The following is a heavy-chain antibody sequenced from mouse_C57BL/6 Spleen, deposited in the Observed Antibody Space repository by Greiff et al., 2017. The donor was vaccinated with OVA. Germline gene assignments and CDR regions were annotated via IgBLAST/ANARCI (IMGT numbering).Heavy chain of an antibody. J-gene: IGHJ2*01. V-gene: IGHV1-55*01. CDR3: ASCSLGRALFDY. Sequence: QVQLQQSGAELVKPGASVKMSCKASGYTFTSYWITWVKQRPGQGLEWIGDIYPGSGSTNYNEKFKSKATLTVDTSSSTAYMQLSSLTSEDSAVYYCASCSLGRALFDYWGQGTTLTVSS. D-gene: IGHD4-1*01. CDR2: IYPGSGST. CDR1: GYTFTSYW.